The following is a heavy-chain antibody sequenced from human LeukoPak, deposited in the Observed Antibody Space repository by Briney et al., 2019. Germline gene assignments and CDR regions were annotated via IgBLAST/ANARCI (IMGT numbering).Heavy chain of an antibody. V-gene: IGHV4-38-2*02. D-gene: IGHD2-2*01. Sequence: SETLSLTCTVSAYSISISSGYYWAWIRQPPGKGLAWIGEVIHSGRTNYNTSLKSRVTISVDTSKNQFSLKVTSVTAADTAVYYCARTEPNTSWSPDFDSWGQGTLVTVSS. CDR1: AYSISISSGYY. CDR3: ARTEPNTSWSPDFDS. J-gene: IGHJ4*02. CDR2: VIHSGRT.